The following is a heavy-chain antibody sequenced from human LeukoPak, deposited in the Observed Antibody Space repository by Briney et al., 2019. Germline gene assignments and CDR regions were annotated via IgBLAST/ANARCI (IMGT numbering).Heavy chain of an antibody. CDR2: ISAYNGNT. J-gene: IGHJ4*02. CDR1: GYTFTSYG. D-gene: IGHD6-19*01. Sequence: ASVKVSCKASGYTFTSYGISWVRQAPGQGLEWMGWISAYNGNTNYAQKLQGRVTMTTDTSTSTAYMELRSLRSDDTAVYYCARVFSDEPGYSSGCADYWGQGTLVTVSS. V-gene: IGHV1-18*01. CDR3: ARVFSDEPGYSSGCADY.